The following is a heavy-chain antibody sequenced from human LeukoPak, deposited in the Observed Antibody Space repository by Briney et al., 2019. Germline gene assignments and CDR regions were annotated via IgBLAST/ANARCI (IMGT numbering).Heavy chain of an antibody. CDR1: GGSFSGYY. CDR2: INHSGST. J-gene: IGHJ6*03. CDR3: ARGRVVVPAAIFFGPNYYYHMDV. V-gene: IGHV4-34*01. D-gene: IGHD2-2*01. Sequence: SETLSLTCAVYGGSFSGYYWSWIRQPPGRGLEWIVEINHSGSTNYNPSLKSRVTISVDTSKNQFSLKLSSVTAADTAVYYCARGRVVVPAAIFFGPNYYYHMDVWGKGTTVTVSS.